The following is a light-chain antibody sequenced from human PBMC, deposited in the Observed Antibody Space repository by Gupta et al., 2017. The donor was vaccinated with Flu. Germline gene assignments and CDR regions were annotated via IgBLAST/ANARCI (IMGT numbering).Light chain of an antibody. J-gene: IGLJ3*02. CDR3: QTNVSGTNWV. CDR2: DDK. V-gene: IGLV6-57*02. CDR1: NVSIGCND. Sequence: VSSTGSSSNVSIGCNDVQWYQQRPGRATTTVIDDDKQRPAVGPGLFSGSIDSSSNSATLTISGQEKADEADYYCQTNVSGTNWVFGGGTKLTVL.